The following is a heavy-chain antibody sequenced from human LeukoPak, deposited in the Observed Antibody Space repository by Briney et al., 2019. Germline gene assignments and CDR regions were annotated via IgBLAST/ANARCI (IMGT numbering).Heavy chain of an antibody. CDR1: GFTFSSYG. CDR3: AKDGRYFDWLLYNYFDC. Sequence: GGSLRLSCAASGFTFSSYGMHWVRQAPGKGLEWVAFIRYDGSNKYYADSVKGRFTISRDNSKNTLYLQMNSLRAEDTAVYYCAKDGRYFDWLLYNYFDCWGQGTLVTVSS. D-gene: IGHD3-9*01. J-gene: IGHJ4*02. V-gene: IGHV3-30*02. CDR2: IRYDGSNK.